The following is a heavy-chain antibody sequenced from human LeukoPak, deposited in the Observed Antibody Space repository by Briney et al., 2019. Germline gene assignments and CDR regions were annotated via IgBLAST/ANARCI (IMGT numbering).Heavy chain of an antibody. V-gene: IGHV4-59*01. CDR3: AREQLGIDAFDI. J-gene: IGHJ3*02. Sequence: PSETLSLTCTVSGGSISSYYWSWIRQPPGKGLEWIGYIYYSGSTNYNPSLKSRVTISVDTSKNQFSLKLSSVTAADTAVYYCAREQLGIDAFDIWGQGTMVTVSS. D-gene: IGHD7-27*01. CDR1: GGSISSYY. CDR2: IYYSGST.